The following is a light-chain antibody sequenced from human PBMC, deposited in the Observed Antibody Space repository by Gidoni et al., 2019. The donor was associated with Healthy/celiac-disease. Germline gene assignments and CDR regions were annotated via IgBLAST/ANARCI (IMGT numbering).Light chain of an antibody. J-gene: IGLJ2*01. CDR1: KLGDKY. CDR3: QAWDSSTVV. CDR2: QDS. V-gene: IGLV3-1*01. Sequence: SYERTQPPSVSVSPGQTASITCSGDKLGDKYACWYPQKPGQSPVLDIYQDSKRPSGIPERFSGSNSGNTATLTISGTQAMDEADYYCQAWDSSTVVFGGGTKLTVL.